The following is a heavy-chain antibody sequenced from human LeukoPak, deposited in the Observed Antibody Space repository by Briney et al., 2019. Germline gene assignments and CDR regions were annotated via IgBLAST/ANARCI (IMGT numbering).Heavy chain of an antibody. V-gene: IGHV6-1*01. CDR2: TYDRSKWSN. CDR3: ARYYYDSRGYYYYYFDY. Sequence: SQTLSLTCAISGDSVSSNSAAWNWIRQSPSRGLEWLGRTYDRSKWSNDYALSVKRRITINPDTSRNQFSLQLNSVTPEDTALYYCARYYYDSRGYYYYYFDYWGQGTLVRVSS. CDR1: GDSVSSNSAA. J-gene: IGHJ4*02. D-gene: IGHD3-22*01.